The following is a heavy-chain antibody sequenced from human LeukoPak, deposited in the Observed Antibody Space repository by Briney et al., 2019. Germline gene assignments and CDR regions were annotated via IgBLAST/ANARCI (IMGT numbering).Heavy chain of an antibody. D-gene: IGHD1-26*01. Sequence: GGSLRLSCAASGFSFRSHSMTWVRQTPGKGLEWVSVIIDSGDSTYYADSVKGRFAISRDNSKNTLYLQMNSLRAEDTGVYYCAKDLEWRVGANYFDYWGQGTLVTVSS. V-gene: IGHV3-23*01. CDR3: AKDLEWRVGANYFDY. CDR2: IIDSGDST. CDR1: GFSFRSHS. J-gene: IGHJ4*02.